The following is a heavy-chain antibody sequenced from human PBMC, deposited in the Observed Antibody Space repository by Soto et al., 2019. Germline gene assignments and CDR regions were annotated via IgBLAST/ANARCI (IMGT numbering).Heavy chain of an antibody. V-gene: IGHV1-2*02. D-gene: IGHD3-22*01. CDR3: ARDGVSSPTYYYGSSGSQDWFDP. J-gene: IGHJ5*02. CDR1: GYTFTGYY. Sequence: ASVKVSCKASGYTFTGYYMHWVRQAPGQGLEWMGWINPNSGGTNYAQKFQGRVTMTRDTSTSTAYMELSRLKSEDTAVYYCARDGVSSPTYYYGSSGSQDWFDPWGQGTLVTVSS. CDR2: INPNSGGT.